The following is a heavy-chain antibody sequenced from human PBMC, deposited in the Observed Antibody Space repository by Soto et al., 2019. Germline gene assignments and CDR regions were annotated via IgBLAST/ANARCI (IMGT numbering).Heavy chain of an antibody. CDR2: IFDNGDV. Sequence: QVRLQESGPGVVRPSETLSLTCTVSGVSSTSFYWSWLRQSPGKGLVWIGYIFDNGDVKYNPSLMSRLTMSIDMSKNEFSLRLKSVTAADTAMYYCARGWGSKWYYFDSWGEGTLVTVSS. V-gene: IGHV4-59*13. J-gene: IGHJ4*02. D-gene: IGHD3-16*01. CDR1: GVSSTSFY. CDR3: ARGWGSKWYYFDS.